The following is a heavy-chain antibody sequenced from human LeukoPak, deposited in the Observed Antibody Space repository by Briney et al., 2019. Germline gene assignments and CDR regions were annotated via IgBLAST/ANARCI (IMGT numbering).Heavy chain of an antibody. V-gene: IGHV3-23*01. CDR3: AKGSHGDYDI. CDR2: ISGSGGST. Sequence: EWVSAISGSGGSTYYADSVKGRFTISRDNSKNTLYLQVNSLRVEDTARYYCAKGSHGDYDIWGQGTLVTVSS. D-gene: IGHD4-17*01. J-gene: IGHJ4*02.